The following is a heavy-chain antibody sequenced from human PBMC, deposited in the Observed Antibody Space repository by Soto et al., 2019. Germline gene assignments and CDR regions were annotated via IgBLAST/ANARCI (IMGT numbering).Heavy chain of an antibody. Sequence: QVQLQESGPGLVKPSETLSLTCTVSGGSISSYYWSWIRQPPGKGLEWIGYIYYSGSTNYNPSLKSLVTVAVDTSKSQFSLKLSSVTAADTAVYYCASLGYCSGGSCYLVDYWGQGTLVTVSS. CDR3: ASLGYCSGGSCYLVDY. V-gene: IGHV4-59*01. CDR2: IYYSGST. J-gene: IGHJ4*02. D-gene: IGHD2-15*01. CDR1: GGSISSYY.